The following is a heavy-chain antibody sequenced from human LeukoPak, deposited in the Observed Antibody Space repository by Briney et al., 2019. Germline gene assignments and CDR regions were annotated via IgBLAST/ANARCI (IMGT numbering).Heavy chain of an antibody. D-gene: IGHD3-22*01. J-gene: IGHJ4*02. CDR3: ARDQGTQWYYDTSDPQDY. V-gene: IGHV4-39*07. CDR1: GGSLRKCALY. CDR2: MYHCGST. Sequence: PSEAVSLTCPLSGGSLRKCALYWVCTPQPPGKGLEWIVNMYHCGSTSYNPSLKSRVTISVDTSKNQFSLRLSSVTAADTAVYYCARDQGTQWYYDTSDPQDYWGQGTLVTVSS.